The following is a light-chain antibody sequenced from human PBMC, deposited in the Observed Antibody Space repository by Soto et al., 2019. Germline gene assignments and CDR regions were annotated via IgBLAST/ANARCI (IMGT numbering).Light chain of an antibody. V-gene: IGKV1-5*01. CDR1: QNVGSW. CDR2: DAS. J-gene: IGKJ2*01. CDR3: QQYNKYVMYT. Sequence: DIQMTQSPSTLSASVGDRVTITCRASQNVGSWLAWYQQKPGKVPKLLIFDASSLESGVPSRFSGSGSGTEFTLTISSLQPDDFATYYCQQYNKYVMYTFGQGTKLEIK.